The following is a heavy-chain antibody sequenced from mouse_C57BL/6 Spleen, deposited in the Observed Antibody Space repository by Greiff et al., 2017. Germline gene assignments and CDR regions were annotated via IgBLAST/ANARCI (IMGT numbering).Heavy chain of an antibody. CDR2: IWGVGST. CDR3: ASGVTTRFAY. CDR1: GFSLTSYG. J-gene: IGHJ3*01. V-gene: IGHV2-6*01. Sequence: VNVVESGPGLVAPSQSLSITCTVSGFSLTSYGVDWVRQSPGKGLEWLGVIWGVGSTNSNSALKSRLSISKDNSKSQVFLNMNSLQTDDTAMYYCASGVTTRFAYWGQGTLVTVSA. D-gene: IGHD2-5*01.